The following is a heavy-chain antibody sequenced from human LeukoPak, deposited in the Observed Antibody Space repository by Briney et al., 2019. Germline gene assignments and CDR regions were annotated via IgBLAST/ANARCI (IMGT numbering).Heavy chain of an antibody. Sequence: GGSLRLSCSASGFTFTDYYMSWIRQAPGKGLEWVSYISPSGTVIYYGDSVKGRFTISRDNAKKSLYLQMNSLRAEDTAVYYCARAGDGTAARDYWGQGTLVTVSS. CDR1: GFTFTDYY. J-gene: IGHJ4*02. D-gene: IGHD2-15*01. CDR2: ISPSGTVI. V-gene: IGHV3-11*04. CDR3: ARAGDGTAARDY.